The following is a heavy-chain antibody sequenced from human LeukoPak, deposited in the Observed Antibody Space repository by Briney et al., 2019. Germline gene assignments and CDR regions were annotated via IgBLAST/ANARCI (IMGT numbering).Heavy chain of an antibody. CDR2: ISWDGGST. V-gene: IGHV3-43D*03. CDR1: GFTFDGYA. Sequence: AGGSLRLSCAASGFTFDGYAMHWVRQAPGKGLEWVSLISWDGGSTYYADSVKGRFTISRDNSKNSLYLQMNSLRAEDTALYYCAKTTDDGSGSYFFDYWGQGTLVTVSS. CDR3: AKTTDDGSGSYFFDY. J-gene: IGHJ4*02. D-gene: IGHD3-10*01.